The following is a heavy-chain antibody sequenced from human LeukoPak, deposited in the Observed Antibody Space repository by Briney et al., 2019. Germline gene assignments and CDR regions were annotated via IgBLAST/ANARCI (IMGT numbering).Heavy chain of an antibody. V-gene: IGHV1-2*02. J-gene: IGHJ4*02. CDR2: INPNSGGT. Sequence: ASVKVSCKASGYTFTGYYMHWVRQAPGQGLEWMGWINPNSGGTNYAQKFQGRVTMTRDTSISTAYMELSRLRSDDTAVYYCARPARYRSSTSCQNFDYWGQGTLVTVSS. D-gene: IGHD2-2*01. CDR1: GYTFTGYY. CDR3: ARPARYRSSTSCQNFDY.